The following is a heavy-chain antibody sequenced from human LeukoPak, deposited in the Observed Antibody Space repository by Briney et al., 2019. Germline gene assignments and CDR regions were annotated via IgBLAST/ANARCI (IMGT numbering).Heavy chain of an antibody. D-gene: IGHD3-22*01. CDR1: GYSISSGYY. V-gene: IGHV4-38-2*02. CDR2: IYHSGST. CDR3: ARGPSRRAVTITTRRANYYFDY. Sequence: SETLSLTCTVSGYSISSGYYWGWIRQPPGEGLEWIGSIYHSGSTYYNPSLKSRVIISVDASKNQFSLKLNSVTAADTAVYYCARGPSRRAVTITTRRANYYFDYWGQGTLVTVSS. J-gene: IGHJ4*02.